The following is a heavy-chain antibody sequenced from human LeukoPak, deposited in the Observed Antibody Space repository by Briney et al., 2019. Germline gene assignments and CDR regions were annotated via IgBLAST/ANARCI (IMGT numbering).Heavy chain of an antibody. CDR3: ARARYYYDSSGSPNDY. CDR2: INPNSGGT. CDR1: GYTFTGYY. D-gene: IGHD3-22*01. V-gene: IGHV1-2*02. J-gene: IGHJ4*02. Sequence: ASVKVSCKASGYTFTGYYMHWVRQAPGQGLDWMGWINPNSGGTNYAQKFQGRVTMTRDTSISTAYMELSRLRSDDTAVYYCARARYYYDSSGSPNDYWGQGTLVTVSS.